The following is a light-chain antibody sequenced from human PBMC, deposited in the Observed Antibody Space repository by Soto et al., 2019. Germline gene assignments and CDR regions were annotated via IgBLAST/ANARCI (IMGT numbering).Light chain of an antibody. CDR2: VDD. CDR3: QVWYSSSDIYV. J-gene: IGLJ1*01. CDR1: DIRTKL. Sequence: YELTQPPSVSVAPGGTASITCAQSDIRTKLVQWYQEKPGQAPVLVMSVDDDRPSGIPERCSGYNSVNTATLTISRVEAGDEADYYCQVWYSSSDIYVFGAGTKLTVL. V-gene: IGLV3-21*04.